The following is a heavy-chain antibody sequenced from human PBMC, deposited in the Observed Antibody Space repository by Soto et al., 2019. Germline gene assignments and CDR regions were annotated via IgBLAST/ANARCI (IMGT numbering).Heavy chain of an antibody. V-gene: IGHV5-10-1*01. CDR1: GYSFTSYW. CDR2: IDPSDSYT. CDR3: ASAYYYDSSGYYYVVRAFDI. Sequence: PGESLKISCKGSGYSFTSYWISWVRQMPGKGLEWMGRIDPSDSYTNYSPSFQGHVTISADKSISTAYLQWSSLKVSDTAMYYCASAYYYDSSGYYYVVRAFDIWGQGTMVTVSS. D-gene: IGHD3-22*01. J-gene: IGHJ3*02.